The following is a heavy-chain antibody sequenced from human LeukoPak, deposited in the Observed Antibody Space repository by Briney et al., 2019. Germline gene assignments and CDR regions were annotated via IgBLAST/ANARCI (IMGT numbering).Heavy chain of an antibody. CDR3: XXXFTTITARFDD. CDR2: ISGSGATT. J-gene: IGHJ4*02. Sequence: GGSLRLSCAASGFTISNYAMNWVRQAPGKGLEWVSLISGSGATTNYADSVKGRFTISRDTSKNTLYLQMNSLRAEDTAVYYXXXXFTTITARFDDWGQGTPVTVSS. V-gene: IGHV3-23*01. D-gene: IGHD6-6*01. CDR1: GFTISNYA.